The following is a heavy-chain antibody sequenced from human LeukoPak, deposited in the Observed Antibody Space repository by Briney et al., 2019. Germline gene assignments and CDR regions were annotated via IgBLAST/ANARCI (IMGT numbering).Heavy chain of an antibody. CDR1: GFIFTTHG. D-gene: IGHD3-16*01. J-gene: IGHJ4*02. V-gene: IGHV3-30*02. CDR2: IRHGDSEK. CDR3: AKDFGGGSWCFDH. Sequence: GGSLRLSCAASGFIFTTHGMHWLRQAPGKGLKCVAFIRHGDSEKKYADSVKGRFTISRDNSKNTVFLQMNSLRIEGTAVYYCAKDFGGGSWCFDHWGQGTLVTVSS.